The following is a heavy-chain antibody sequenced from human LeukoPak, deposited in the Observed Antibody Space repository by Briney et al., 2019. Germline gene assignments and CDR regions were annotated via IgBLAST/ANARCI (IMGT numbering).Heavy chain of an antibody. D-gene: IGHD6-6*01. Sequence: TSVKVSCKASGYTFTGYYMHWVRQAPGQGLEWMGRINPNSGGTNYAQKFQARVTMTRDTSISTAYMELSRLRSDDTAVYYCARATRAARLGGWFDPWGQGTLVTVSS. CDR3: ARATRAARLGGWFDP. J-gene: IGHJ5*02. V-gene: IGHV1-2*06. CDR2: INPNSGGT. CDR1: GYTFTGYY.